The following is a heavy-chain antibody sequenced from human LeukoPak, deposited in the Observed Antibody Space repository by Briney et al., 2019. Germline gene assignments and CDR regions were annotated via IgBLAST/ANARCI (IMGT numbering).Heavy chain of an antibody. D-gene: IGHD2-2*01. CDR1: GFTFSSYG. CDR3: AKLIGGTSCCDYFDY. V-gene: IGHV3-30*18. J-gene: IGHJ4*02. Sequence: GGSLRLSCAASGFTFSSYGMHWVRQAPGKGLEWVAVISYDGSNKYYADSVKGRFTISRDNSKNTLYLQMNSLRAEDTAVYYCAKLIGGTSCCDYFDYWGQGTLVTVSS. CDR2: ISYDGSNK.